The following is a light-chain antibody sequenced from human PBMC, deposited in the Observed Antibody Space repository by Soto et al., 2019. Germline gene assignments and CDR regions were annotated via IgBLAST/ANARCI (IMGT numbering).Light chain of an antibody. CDR1: QAISRN. J-gene: IGKJ2*01. CDR2: DAS. V-gene: IGKV1-33*01. CDR3: QQYHNLPYT. Sequence: DIQMTQSPSSLSASVGARVTITCQASQAISRNLNWLQQKPGEAPKLLIYDASKLETGVPSRFSGSGSGTEYTLTITSLQPEDLATYFCQQYHNLPYTFGQVTKLEIK.